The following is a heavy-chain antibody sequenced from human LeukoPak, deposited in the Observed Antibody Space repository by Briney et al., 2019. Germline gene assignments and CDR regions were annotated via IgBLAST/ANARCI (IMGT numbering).Heavy chain of an antibody. CDR2: MNPNSGNT. J-gene: IGHJ6*03. CDR1: GYTFTSYD. Sequence: ASVKVSCKASGYTFTSYDINWVRQATGQGLEWMGWMNPNSGNTGYAQKFQGRVTMTRNTSISTAYMELSSLRSEDTAVYYCARVLKDTAMGYYYYYYMDVWGKGTTVTFSS. D-gene: IGHD5-18*01. CDR3: ARVLKDTAMGYYYYYYMDV. V-gene: IGHV1-8*01.